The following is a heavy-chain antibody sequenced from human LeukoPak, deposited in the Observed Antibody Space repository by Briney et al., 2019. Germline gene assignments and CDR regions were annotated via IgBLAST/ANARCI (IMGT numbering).Heavy chain of an antibody. V-gene: IGHV3-30*02. D-gene: IGHD2-2*02. CDR2: IRYDGSNK. J-gene: IGHJ4*02. CDR3: AKDRWVVVVPAAIRGYDY. CDR1: GFTFTIYG. Sequence: PGGSLRLSCAASGFTFTIYGMHWVRQAPGKGLEWMSFIRYDGSNKYYADSVKGRFTISRDNSKNTLYLQMNSLRAEDTAVYYCAKDRWVVVVPAAIRGYDYWGQGTLVTVSS.